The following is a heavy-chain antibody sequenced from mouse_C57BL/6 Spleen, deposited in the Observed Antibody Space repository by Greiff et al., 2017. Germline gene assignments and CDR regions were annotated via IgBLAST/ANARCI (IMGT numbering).Heavy chain of an antibody. Sequence: QVQLQQSGAELVKPGASVKMSCKASGYTFTSYWITWVKQRPGQGLEWIGDIYPGSGSTNYNEKFKSKATLTVDTSSSTAYMQLSSLTSEDSAVYYCARESTSTLWWFAYWGQGTLVTVSA. J-gene: IGHJ3*01. CDR3: ARESTSTLWWFAY. CDR1: GYTFTSYW. D-gene: IGHD1-1*02. V-gene: IGHV1-55*01. CDR2: IYPGSGST.